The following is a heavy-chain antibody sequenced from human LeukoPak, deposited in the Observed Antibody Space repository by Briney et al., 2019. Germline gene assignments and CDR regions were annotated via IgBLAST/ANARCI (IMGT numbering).Heavy chain of an antibody. D-gene: IGHD1-26*01. CDR1: GFTFSSYA. J-gene: IGHJ4*02. V-gene: IGHV3-23*01. Sequence: SGGSLRLSCAASGFTFSSYAMSWARQAPGKGLEWVSAISGSGGSTYYADSVKGRFTISRDNSKNTLYLQMNSLRAEDTAVYYCARALVGATTVGPSYLYYWGQGTLVTVSS. CDR3: ARALVGATTVGPSYLYY. CDR2: ISGSGGST.